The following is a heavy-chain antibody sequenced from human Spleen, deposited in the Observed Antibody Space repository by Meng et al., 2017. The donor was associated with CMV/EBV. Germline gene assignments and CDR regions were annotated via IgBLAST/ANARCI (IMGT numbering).Heavy chain of an antibody. V-gene: IGHV1-46*01. J-gene: IGHJ6*02. CDR2: ISPSGGRT. D-gene: IGHD4-11*01. CDR3: ARGRQELGRYYGMDV. CDR1: GYTFMNYY. Sequence: ASVKVSCKASGYTFMNYYMHWVRQAPGQGLEWMGIISPSGGRTSYAQKFQDRVTMTRDTSTSTVYMELSSLRSEDTAMYYCARGRQELGRYYGMDVWGQGTTVTVSS.